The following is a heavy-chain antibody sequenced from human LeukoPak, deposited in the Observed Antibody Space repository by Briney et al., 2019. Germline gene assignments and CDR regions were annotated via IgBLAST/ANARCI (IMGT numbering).Heavy chain of an antibody. D-gene: IGHD4-17*01. Sequence: SETLSLTCTVSGGSISSISYYWGWIRQPPGKGLEWIGSIYYSGSTYYNPSLKSRVTISVDTSKNQFSLKLSSVTAADTAVYYCASIHDYGDYVDAFDIWGQGTMVTVSS. V-gene: IGHV4-39*01. CDR1: GGSISSISYY. CDR3: ASIHDYGDYVDAFDI. J-gene: IGHJ3*02. CDR2: IYYSGST.